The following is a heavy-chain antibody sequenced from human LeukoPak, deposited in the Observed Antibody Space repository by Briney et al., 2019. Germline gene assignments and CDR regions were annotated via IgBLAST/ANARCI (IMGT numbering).Heavy chain of an antibody. CDR2: IYYSGST. CDR1: GGSINNYY. J-gene: IGHJ4*02. V-gene: IGHV4-59*01. D-gene: IGHD4-23*01. CDR3: ARAAIGSNSEFDY. Sequence: PSETLSLTCTVSGGSINNYYWSWIRQPPGKGLEWIGYIYYSGSTDYNPSLKGRVTISIDASKNQFSLRLRSVTAADTAVYYCARAAIGSNSEFDYWGQGTLATVSS.